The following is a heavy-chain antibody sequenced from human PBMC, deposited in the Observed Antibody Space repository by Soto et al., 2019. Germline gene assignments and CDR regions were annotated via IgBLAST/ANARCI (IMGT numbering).Heavy chain of an antibody. Sequence: SETLSLTCTVSGDSISTRSNYWAWIRQPPGKGLEWIGSIYYTGGTYYNPSLKSRVTLFLDTSKNQFSLNLNSVTAADTAVYYCARDNLPPSPLECLSYYSGMDAWGQGTTVTVSS. CDR2: IYYTGGT. CDR1: GDSISTRSNY. D-gene: IGHD3-3*01. J-gene: IGHJ6*02. CDR3: ARDNLPPSPLECLSYYSGMDA. V-gene: IGHV4-39*02.